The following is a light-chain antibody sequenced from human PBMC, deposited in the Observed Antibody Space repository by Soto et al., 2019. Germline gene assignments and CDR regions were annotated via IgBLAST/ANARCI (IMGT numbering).Light chain of an antibody. CDR3: QRYNNGPPVT. V-gene: IGKV1-27*01. J-gene: IGKJ3*01. CDR2: AAS. CDR1: QDSNNY. Sequence: DIPMTQSPSSLSASVGDRVTITCRASQDSNNYLAWYQQKPGKPPKLLIYAASTLQAGVPSRVSDGGSGTDFALTSNSLQPEDVATYYGQRYNNGPPVTLGPGTKV.